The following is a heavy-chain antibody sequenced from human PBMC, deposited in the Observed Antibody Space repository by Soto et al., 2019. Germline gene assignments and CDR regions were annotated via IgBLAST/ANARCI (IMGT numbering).Heavy chain of an antibody. J-gene: IGHJ3*02. CDR2: IVVGSGST. CDR3: AAELYSGGSCCSFDI. D-gene: IGHD2-15*01. V-gene: IGHV1-58*01. Sequence: RAAVKVSCKTSGFAFSNSAVQWVLQARGQRLEWMGWIVVGSGSTNYEQRFQKRVTITRDMSTSTVHMELSCLRSEDTAVYYCAAELYSGGSCCSFDIWGQGTMVTVSS. CDR1: GFAFSNSA.